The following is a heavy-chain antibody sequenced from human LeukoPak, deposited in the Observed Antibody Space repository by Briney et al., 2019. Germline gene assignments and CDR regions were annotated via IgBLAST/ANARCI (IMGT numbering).Heavy chain of an antibody. CDR1: GGSISSYY. D-gene: IGHD3-22*01. CDR2: IYYSGST. CDR3: ARDLIDYYYGMDV. V-gene: IGHV4-59*01. Sequence: SETLSLTCTVSGGSISSYYWSWVRQPPGKGLEWIGYIYYSGSTNYNPSLKSRVTISVDTSKNQFSLKLSSVTAADTAVYYCARDLIDYYYGMDVWGQGTTVTVSS. J-gene: IGHJ6*02.